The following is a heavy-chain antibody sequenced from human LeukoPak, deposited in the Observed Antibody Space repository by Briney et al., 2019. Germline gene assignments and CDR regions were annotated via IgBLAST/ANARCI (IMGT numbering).Heavy chain of an antibody. CDR2: ISGSGGST. CDR1: GFTFSSYA. CDR3: AKDSDYGDYGSEGYFDY. J-gene: IGHJ4*02. V-gene: IGHV3-23*01. D-gene: IGHD4-17*01. Sequence: TGGSLRLSCAASGFTFSSYAMSWVRQAPGKGLEWVSAISGSGGSTYYADSVKGRFTISRDNSKNTLYLQMNSLRAEDTAVYYCAKDSDYGDYGSEGYFDYWGQGTLVTVSS.